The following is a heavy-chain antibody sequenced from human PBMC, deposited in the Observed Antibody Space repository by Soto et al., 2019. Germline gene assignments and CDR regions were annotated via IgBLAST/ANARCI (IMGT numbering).Heavy chain of an antibody. Sequence: ASVKVSCKASGFTFTSSAVQWVRQARGQRLEWIGWIVVGSGNTNYAQKFQERVTITRDMSTSTAYMELSSLRSEDTAVYYCAVFITNTPPFDYWGQGTLVTLSS. V-gene: IGHV1-58*01. CDR2: IVVGSGNT. D-gene: IGHD5-18*01. CDR3: AVFITNTPPFDY. J-gene: IGHJ4*02. CDR1: GFTFTSSA.